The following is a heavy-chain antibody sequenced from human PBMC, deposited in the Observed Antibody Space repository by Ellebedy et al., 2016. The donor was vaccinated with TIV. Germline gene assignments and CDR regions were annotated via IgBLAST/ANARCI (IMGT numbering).Heavy chain of an antibody. J-gene: IGHJ4*02. D-gene: IGHD1-26*01. V-gene: IGHV3-49*03. CDR2: IRSKAYGGTT. Sequence: GGSLRLXXTASGFTFGDYAMSWFRQAPGKGLEWVGFIRSKAYGGTTEYAASVKGRFTISRDDSKSIAYLQMNSLKTEDTAVYYCTRVGALWEPAGRWGQGTLVTVSS. CDR3: TRVGALWEPAGR. CDR1: GFTFGDYA.